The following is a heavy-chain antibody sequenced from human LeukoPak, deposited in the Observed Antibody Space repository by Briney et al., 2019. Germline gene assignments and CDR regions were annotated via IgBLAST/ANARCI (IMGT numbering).Heavy chain of an antibody. Sequence: SETLSLTCTVSGGSISSYYWSWLRQPPGKGLELIGNTYPSESTNHNPSLKSRVTISVDTSKNQLSLKLSSVTTADTAVYYCAREAYYHDTMDWGQGTLVTVSS. J-gene: IGHJ4*02. CDR1: GGSISSYY. CDR2: TYPSEST. D-gene: IGHD3-22*01. V-gene: IGHV4-59*01. CDR3: AREAYYHDTMD.